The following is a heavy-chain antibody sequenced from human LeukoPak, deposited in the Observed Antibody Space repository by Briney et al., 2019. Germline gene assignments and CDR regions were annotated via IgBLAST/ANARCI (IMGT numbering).Heavy chain of an antibody. CDR3: ARDRIIYGDYGDAFDI. CDR1: GFTFSCYS. Sequence: GGALRLSCAASGFTFSCYSMNWVRPAPGKGPEWVSSISSSYSYIYYADSVKGRFTISRDNAKNSLYLQMNSLRAEDTAVYYCARDRIIYGDYGDAFDIWGQGTMVTVSS. CDR2: ISSSYSYI. V-gene: IGHV3-21*06. J-gene: IGHJ3*02. D-gene: IGHD4-17*01.